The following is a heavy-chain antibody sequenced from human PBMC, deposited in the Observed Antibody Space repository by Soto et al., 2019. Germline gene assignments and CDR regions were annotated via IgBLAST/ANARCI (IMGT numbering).Heavy chain of an antibody. CDR1: GFTFDDYA. D-gene: IGHD2-8*02. Sequence: GGSLRLSCAASGFTFDDYAMHWVRQAPGKGLEWVSGISWISGSIGYADSVKGRFTISRDNAKNSLYLQMNSLRAEDTALYYCAKDISRFLGRGDYWVDAFDIWGQGTMVTVSS. CDR3: AKDISRFLGRGDYWVDAFDI. CDR2: ISWISGSI. J-gene: IGHJ3*02. V-gene: IGHV3-9*01.